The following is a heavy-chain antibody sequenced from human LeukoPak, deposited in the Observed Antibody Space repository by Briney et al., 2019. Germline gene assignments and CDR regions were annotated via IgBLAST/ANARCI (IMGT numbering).Heavy chain of an antibody. J-gene: IGHJ4*02. CDR2: ISGRGTDT. V-gene: IGHV3-23*01. CDR1: GFEFSIHD. CDR3: VKGFHFDW. Sequence: PGGSLRLSCVVSGFEFSIHDMSWGRQAPGEGPEWVSSISGRGTDTYYRDSVKGRFTISRDTSKNTLYMQMNNLRVEDTALYYCVKGFHFDWWGQGTLVTVSS.